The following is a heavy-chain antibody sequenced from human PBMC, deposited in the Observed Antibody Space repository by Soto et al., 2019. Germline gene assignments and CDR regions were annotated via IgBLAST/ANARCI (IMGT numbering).Heavy chain of an antibody. Sequence: QLQLQESGSGLVKPSQTLSLTCAVSGGSINTATHSWSWIRQPPGKGLEWIGYIYHSGSTYYNPSGKSRVTRSIDKSNTQFSLRVSSVTAADTAVYYCARGGGVTTTGDDYWGQGILVTVSS. D-gene: IGHD4-4*01. CDR3: ARGGGVTTTGDDY. V-gene: IGHV4-30-2*01. CDR2: IYHSGST. J-gene: IGHJ4*02. CDR1: GGSINTATHS.